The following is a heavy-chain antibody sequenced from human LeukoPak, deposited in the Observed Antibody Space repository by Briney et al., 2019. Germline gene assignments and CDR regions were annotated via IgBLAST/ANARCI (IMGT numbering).Heavy chain of an antibody. CDR1: GGSISTYH. D-gene: IGHD3-10*01. J-gene: IGHJ4*02. CDR3: ARDRPHSYGRHLDS. V-gene: IGHV4-59*01. Sequence: SETLSLTCTVSGGSISTYHWNWLRQPPGKGLEWIGDTYKPGTTNYNPSLNSRVTISVDTSQNQFSLKLASVTAADTAVYYCARDRPHSYGRHLDSWGQGILVTVSS. CDR2: TYKPGTT.